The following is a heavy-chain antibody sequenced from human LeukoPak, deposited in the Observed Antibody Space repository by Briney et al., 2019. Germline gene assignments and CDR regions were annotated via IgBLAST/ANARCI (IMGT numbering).Heavy chain of an antibody. J-gene: IGHJ4*02. D-gene: IGHD6-13*01. Sequence: SQTLSLTCAVSGGSISSGGYSWSWIRQPPGKGLEWIGYIYHSGSTYYNPSLKSRVTISVDRSKNQFSLKLSSVTAADTAVYYCARGSLGYSSSWYGALGYWGQGTLVTVSS. CDR1: GGSISSGGYS. CDR3: ARGSLGYSSSWYGALGY. CDR2: IYHSGST. V-gene: IGHV4-30-2*01.